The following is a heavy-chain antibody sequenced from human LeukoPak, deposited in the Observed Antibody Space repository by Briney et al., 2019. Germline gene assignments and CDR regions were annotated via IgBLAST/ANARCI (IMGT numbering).Heavy chain of an antibody. Sequence: SETLSLTCTVSGGSISSHYWSWIRQPPGKGLEWIGYIYYSGSTNYNPSLKSRVTISVDTSKNQFSLKLSSVTAADTAVYYCARASVYSTYYDFWGGGRAGWFDPWGQGTLVTVSS. CDR2: IYYSGST. CDR1: GGSISSHY. D-gene: IGHD3-3*01. V-gene: IGHV4-59*11. J-gene: IGHJ5*02. CDR3: ARASVYSTYYDFWGGGRAGWFDP.